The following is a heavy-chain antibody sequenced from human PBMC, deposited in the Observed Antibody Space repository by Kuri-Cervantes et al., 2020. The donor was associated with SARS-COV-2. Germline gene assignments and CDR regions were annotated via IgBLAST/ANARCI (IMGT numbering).Heavy chain of an antibody. Sequence: GESLKISCAASGFTFSSYAMNWVRQAPGKGLEWVSYISSSSSTIYYADSVKGRFTISRDNAKNSLYPQMNSLRAEDTAVYYCAREIEGFIGYCSNTSCPIDYWGQGTLVTVSS. CDR1: GFTFSSYA. D-gene: IGHD2-2*01. J-gene: IGHJ4*02. V-gene: IGHV3-48*01. CDR2: ISSSSSTI. CDR3: AREIEGFIGYCSNTSCPIDY.